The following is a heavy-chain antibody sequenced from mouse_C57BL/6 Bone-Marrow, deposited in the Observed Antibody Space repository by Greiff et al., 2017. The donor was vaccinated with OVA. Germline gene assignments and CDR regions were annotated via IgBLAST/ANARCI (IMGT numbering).Heavy chain of an antibody. D-gene: IGHD2-5*01. CDR3: ARKIYSNCSMDY. CDR2: IHPNSGST. V-gene: IGHV1-64*01. CDR1: GYTFTSYW. J-gene: IGHJ4*01. Sequence: VQLQQPGAELVKPGASVKLSCKASGYTFTSYWMHWVKQRPGQGLEWIGMIHPNSGSTNYNEKFKSKATLTADKSSSTAYMQLRSLTSEDSAVXDCARKIYSNCSMDYWGRGTSVTVSS.